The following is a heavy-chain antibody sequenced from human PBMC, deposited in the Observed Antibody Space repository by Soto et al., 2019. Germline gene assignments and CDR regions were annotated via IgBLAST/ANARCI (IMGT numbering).Heavy chain of an antibody. Sequence: GGSLRLSCAASGFTFSSYGMHWVRQAPGKGLEWVAVISYDGSNKYYADSVKGRFTISRDNSKNTLYLQMNSLRAEDTAVYYCAKVKWERGYSYGYEFGYWGQGTLVTVSS. CDR2: ISYDGSNK. D-gene: IGHD5-18*01. CDR1: GFTFSSYG. CDR3: AKVKWERGYSYGYEFGY. J-gene: IGHJ4*02. V-gene: IGHV3-30*18.